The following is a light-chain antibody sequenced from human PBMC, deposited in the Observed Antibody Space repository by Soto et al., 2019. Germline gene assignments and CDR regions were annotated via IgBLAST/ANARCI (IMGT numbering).Light chain of an antibody. V-gene: IGKV1-5*03. CDR3: QQYNSYPT. J-gene: IGKJ1*01. CDR2: KAS. CDR1: QSISSW. Sequence: DIQMTQSPSTLSASVGDRVTITCRASQSISSWLAWYQQKPGKAPKLLIYKASSLESGVPSRFSGSGSGTEFTLTISSLQPDDFATYYCQQYNSYPTFGQGNKVDSK.